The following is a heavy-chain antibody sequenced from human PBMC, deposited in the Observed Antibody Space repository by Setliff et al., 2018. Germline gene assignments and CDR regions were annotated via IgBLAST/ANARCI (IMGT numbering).Heavy chain of an antibody. CDR2: IHHSGYT. CDR3: ASLPYYDSSGYSLSYY. V-gene: IGHV4-34*01. Sequence: SETLSLTCAVYGGSFSGYYWSWIRQPPGKGLEWIGQIHHSGYTNYNPSLKSRVTISIDTSRNRFSLKLSSVTAADTAVYYCASLPYYDSSGYSLSYYWGQGTLVTVSS. J-gene: IGHJ4*02. CDR1: GGSFSGYY. D-gene: IGHD3-22*01.